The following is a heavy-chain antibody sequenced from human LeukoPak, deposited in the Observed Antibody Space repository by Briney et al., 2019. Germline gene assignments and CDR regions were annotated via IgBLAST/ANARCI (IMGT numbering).Heavy chain of an antibody. CDR2: VYSGGST. CDR3: ARRSLTDLSWFDP. J-gene: IGHJ5*02. D-gene: IGHD3-10*01. Sequence: PSETLSLTCTVSGGSIVTGSFYWSWIRQPAGKGLEWIGCVYSGGSTHYNPSLKSRVTISIDTSKNQFSLHLTSVTAADTAVYFCARRSLTDLSWFDPWGQGALVTVSS. CDR1: GGSIVTGSFY. V-gene: IGHV4-61*02.